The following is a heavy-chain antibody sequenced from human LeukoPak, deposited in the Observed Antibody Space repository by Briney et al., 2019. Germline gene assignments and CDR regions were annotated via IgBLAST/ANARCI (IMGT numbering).Heavy chain of an antibody. CDR1: GYTFTGYY. J-gene: IGHJ2*01. CDR2: NNPNSGDS. V-gene: IGHV1-2*02. CDR3: ARHPGKVTNDWYFDL. Sequence: ASVKVSCKASGYTFTGYYMHWARQAPGQGLEWMGWNNPNSGDSHYVQKFQGRVTMTRDTSITTAYMELSRLSSDDTAVYYCARHPGKVTNDWYFDLWGRGTLVTVSS. D-gene: IGHD4-23*01.